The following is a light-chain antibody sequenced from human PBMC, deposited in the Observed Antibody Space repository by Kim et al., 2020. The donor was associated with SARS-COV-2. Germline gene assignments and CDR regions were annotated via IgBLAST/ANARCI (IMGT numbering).Light chain of an antibody. CDR3: DSRDSSGNHWL. V-gene: IGLV3-19*01. CDR1: SLRYYY. Sequence: ALGQTVTITCQGGSLRYYYATWYQQKPGQAPVVVIYGKNNRPSGIPDRFSGSRSGNTASLTITGTQAEDEADYYCDSRDSSGNHWLFGGGTQLTVL. J-gene: IGLJ3*02. CDR2: GKN.